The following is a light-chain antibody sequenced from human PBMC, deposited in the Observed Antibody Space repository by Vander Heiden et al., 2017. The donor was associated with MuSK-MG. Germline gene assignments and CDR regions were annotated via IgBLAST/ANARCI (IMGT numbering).Light chain of an antibody. V-gene: IGLV3-1*01. Sequence: SYELPQPPSVSASPGQTASITCSCDKLGDKYACWYQQKPGQSPVLVNYQGSKRPSGIPGLFYGSNAGTTALMNSGGTETVEDAYYYCPAWNSSTWVFGTGTKLTVL. CDR3: PAWNSSTWV. CDR1: KLGDKY. CDR2: QGS. J-gene: IGLJ3*02.